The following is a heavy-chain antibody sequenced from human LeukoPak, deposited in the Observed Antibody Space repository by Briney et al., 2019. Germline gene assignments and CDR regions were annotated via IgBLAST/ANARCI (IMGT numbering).Heavy chain of an antibody. CDR1: GESISSFY. CDR2: IYTSGST. D-gene: IGHD6-13*01. V-gene: IGHV4-4*07. CDR3: ARDVVAAAGTWDY. J-gene: IGHJ4*02. Sequence: PSETLSLTCTVSGESISSFYWTWIRQPAGKGLEWIGRIYTSGSTNYNPSLKSRVTMSVDTSKNQFSLKLSSVTAADTAVYYCARDVVAAAGTWDYRGQGTLVTVSS.